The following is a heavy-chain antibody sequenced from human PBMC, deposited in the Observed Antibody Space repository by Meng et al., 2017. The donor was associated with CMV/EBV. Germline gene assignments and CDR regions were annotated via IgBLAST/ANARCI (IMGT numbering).Heavy chain of an antibody. J-gene: IGHJ4*02. D-gene: IGHD1-1*01. Sequence: GESLKISCQGSGYSFNTHWIARVRQMPGKGLEWMGISNPGDSDTRYSPSFQGQVTISVDKSITTAYLQWTSLKTSDTAMYYCARRGSNWNYFESWGQGTLVTVSS. CDR2: SNPGDSDT. CDR1: GYSFNTHW. CDR3: ARRGSNWNYFES. V-gene: IGHV5-51*01.